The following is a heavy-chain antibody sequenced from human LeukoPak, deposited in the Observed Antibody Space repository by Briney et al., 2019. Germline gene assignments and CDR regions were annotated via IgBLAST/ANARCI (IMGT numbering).Heavy chain of an antibody. CDR3: AIGGDSTTSCYRCFVY. V-gene: IGHV5-51*01. CDR2: IYPDDSDT. Sequence: GASLQISCRGSGYSFKNYWIGWVRQLPGKGLEWMGIIYPDDSDTRYSPSFQGQVTISADKSVSTAFLQWTSLKASDTAMYYCAIGGDSTTSCYRCFVYWGQGTLVTVSS. J-gene: IGHJ4*02. CDR1: GYSFKNYW. D-gene: IGHD2-2*01.